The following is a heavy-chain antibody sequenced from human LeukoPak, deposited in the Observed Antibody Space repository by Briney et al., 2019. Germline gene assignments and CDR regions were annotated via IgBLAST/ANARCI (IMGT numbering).Heavy chain of an antibody. CDR3: ARSLKVVPHTPYFDY. V-gene: IGHV4-4*09. D-gene: IGHD2-2*01. J-gene: IGHJ4*02. CDR1: GGSFSGYY. Sequence: PSETLSLTCAVYGGSFSGYYWSWIRQPPGKGLEWIGYIYTSGSTNYNPSLKSRVTISVDTSKNQFSLKLSSVTAADTAVYYCARSLKVVPHTPYFDYWGQGTLVTVSS. CDR2: IYTSGST.